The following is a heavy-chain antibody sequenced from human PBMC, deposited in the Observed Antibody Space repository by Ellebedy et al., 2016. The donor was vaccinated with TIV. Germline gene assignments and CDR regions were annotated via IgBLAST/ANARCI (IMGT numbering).Heavy chain of an antibody. Sequence: SGPTLVKPTQTLTLTCALSGFSFTTTGMCVSWILQPPGKALEWLARIDWVNDKYYITSLKTKLTISKDTSKNQVVLTMTNMDTVDTATYYCAWKTVTGTRYYDNGMDVWGQGTTVTVSS. CDR1: GFSFTTTGMC. CDR2: IDWVNDK. CDR3: AWKTVTGTRYYDNGMDV. J-gene: IGHJ6*02. D-gene: IGHD2-21*02. V-gene: IGHV2-70*11.